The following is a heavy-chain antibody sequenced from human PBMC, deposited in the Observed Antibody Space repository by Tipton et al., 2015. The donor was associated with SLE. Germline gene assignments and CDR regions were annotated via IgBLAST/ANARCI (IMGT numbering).Heavy chain of an antibody. CDR3: ASGYDGGDYFDY. CDR2: IYYSGST. CDR1: GGSISSHY. Sequence: TLSLTCTVSGGSISSHYWSWIRQPPGKGLEWIGYIYYSGSTNYNPSLKSRVTISVDTSKNQFSLKLSSVTAADTAVYYCASGYDGGDYFDYWGQGTLVTVSS. D-gene: IGHD5-12*01. V-gene: IGHV4-59*11. J-gene: IGHJ4*02.